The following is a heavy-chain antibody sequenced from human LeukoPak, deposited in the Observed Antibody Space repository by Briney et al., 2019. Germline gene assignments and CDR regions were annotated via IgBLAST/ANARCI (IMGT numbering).Heavy chain of an antibody. J-gene: IGHJ4*02. Sequence: PGGSLRLSCSASGFTFSNYAMHWVRQAPGKGLEYVSAISSIGGSTYYADSVKGRFTISRDNSKNTLYLQMNSLRAEDTAVYYCARGAYCGGDCYPFDYWGQGTLVTVSS. CDR1: GFTFSNYA. D-gene: IGHD2-21*02. V-gene: IGHV3-64*04. CDR2: ISSIGGST. CDR3: ARGAYCGGDCYPFDY.